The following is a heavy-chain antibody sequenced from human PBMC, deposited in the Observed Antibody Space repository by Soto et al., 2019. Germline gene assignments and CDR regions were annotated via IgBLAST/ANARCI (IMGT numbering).Heavy chain of an antibody. CDR3: ASTGVVVAAQYYYYGMDV. CDR2: INSDGSST. J-gene: IGHJ6*02. CDR1: GFTFSSYW. Sequence: HPGGSLRLSCAASGFTFSSYWMHWVRQAPGKGLVWVSRINSDGSSTSYADSVKGRFTISRDNAKNTLYLQMNSLRAEDTAVYYCASTGVVVAAQYYYYGMDVWGQGTTVTVSS. D-gene: IGHD2-15*01. V-gene: IGHV3-74*01.